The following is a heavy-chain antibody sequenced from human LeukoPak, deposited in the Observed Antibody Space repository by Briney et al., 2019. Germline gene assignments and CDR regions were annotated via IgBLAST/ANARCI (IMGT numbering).Heavy chain of an antibody. CDR3: SKYIGGVCPISYGIDV. J-gene: IGHJ6*02. CDR1: GFTFDDYA. D-gene: IGHD2-8*01. Sequence: GGSLRLSCAASGFTFDDYAMHWLRHAPGKGLEWVSLISGDGGSTYYADSVKGRFTISRDNSKNSLYLQMNSLRTEDTALYYSSKYIGGVCPISYGIDVWGQGTTVTVSS. V-gene: IGHV3-43*02. CDR2: ISGDGGST.